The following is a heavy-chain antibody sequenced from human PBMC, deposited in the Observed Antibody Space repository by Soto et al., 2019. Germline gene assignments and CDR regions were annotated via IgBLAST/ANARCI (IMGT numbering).Heavy chain of an antibody. Sequence: QVQLVQSGAEVKKPGSSVKVSCKASGGTFSSYAISWVRQAPGQGLEWMGGIIPIFGTANYAQKFQGRVTITADESTSTAYMELSSLRSEDTAVYYCAREGRDNWNYGTTYYFDYWGQGTLVTVSS. J-gene: IGHJ4*02. CDR1: GGTFSSYA. CDR2: IIPIFGTA. D-gene: IGHD1-7*01. V-gene: IGHV1-69*01. CDR3: AREGRDNWNYGTTYYFDY.